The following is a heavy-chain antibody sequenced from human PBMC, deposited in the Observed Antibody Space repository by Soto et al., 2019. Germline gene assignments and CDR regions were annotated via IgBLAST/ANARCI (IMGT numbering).Heavy chain of an antibody. CDR2: LSDSGGHT. V-gene: IGHV3-23*01. Sequence: GGSLRLSCAGSGFTFRSYAMTWVRQAPGKGLEWVSTLSDSGGHTYYADSVKGRFTISRVTPKNTLYLQMNSLRAEDSAVYYCAKDSQSVSVSAARVYGMDVWGQGTTVTVAS. CDR3: AKDSQSVSVSAARVYGMDV. J-gene: IGHJ6*02. CDR1: GFTFRSYA. D-gene: IGHD2-2*01.